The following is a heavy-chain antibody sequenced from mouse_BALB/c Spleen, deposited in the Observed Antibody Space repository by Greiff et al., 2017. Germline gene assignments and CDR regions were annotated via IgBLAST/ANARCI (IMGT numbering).Heavy chain of an antibody. CDR1: GFTFSDYG. D-gene: IGHD1-1*01. CDR2: ISNLAYSI. Sequence: DVMLVESGGGLVQPGGSRKLSCAASGFTFSDYGMAWVRQAPGKGPEWVAFISNLAYSIYYADTVTGRFTISRENAKNTLYLEMSSLRSEDTAMYYCARDSNYGSSYTFAYWGQGTLVTVSA. V-gene: IGHV5-15*02. J-gene: IGHJ3*01. CDR3: ARDSNYGSSYTFAY.